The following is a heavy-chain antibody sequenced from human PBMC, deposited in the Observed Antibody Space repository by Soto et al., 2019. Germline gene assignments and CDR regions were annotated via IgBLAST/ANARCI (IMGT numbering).Heavy chain of an antibody. D-gene: IGHD4-17*01. Sequence: SETLSLTCTVSAGSISSGGYYWSWIRQHPGKGLEWIGYIYYNGSTYYNPSLKSRVTISVDTSKNQFSLKLSSVTATDTAVYYCARARAVTHYYYYGMDVWRQGTTVTVYS. CDR1: AGSISSGGYY. CDR3: ARARAVTHYYYYGMDV. J-gene: IGHJ6*02. CDR2: IYYNGST. V-gene: IGHV4-31*03.